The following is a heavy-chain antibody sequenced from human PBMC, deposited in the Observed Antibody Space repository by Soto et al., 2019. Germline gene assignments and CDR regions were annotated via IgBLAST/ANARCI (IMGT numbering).Heavy chain of an antibody. D-gene: IGHD3-22*01. Sequence: AEPLSLTCTVSGGSISIYYWSWIRQPAGKGLEWIGRIYTSGSTNYNPSLKSRVTMSVDTSKNQFSLKLSSVTAADTAVYYCARVVWDSSPVYTGPTYYFDYWGQGTLVTVSS. CDR3: ARVVWDSSPVYTGPTYYFDY. CDR1: GGSISIYY. CDR2: IYTSGST. V-gene: IGHV4-4*07. J-gene: IGHJ4*02.